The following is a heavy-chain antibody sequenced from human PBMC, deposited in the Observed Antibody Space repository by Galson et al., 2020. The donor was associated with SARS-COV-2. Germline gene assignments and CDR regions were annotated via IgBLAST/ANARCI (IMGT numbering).Heavy chain of an antibody. D-gene: IGHD3-3*01. J-gene: IGHJ4*02. V-gene: IGHV5-51*01. CDR2: IYPNDSDA. CDR3: VMALEVFGDY. Sequence: GESLKISCKASGYTFPLYCIGWVRQMPGKGLEWMTMIYPNDSDARYSPSFKGQVTISADKSITTAYLQWISLKASDTAMYYCVMALEVFGDYWGQGTLVTVSS. CDR1: GYTFPLYC.